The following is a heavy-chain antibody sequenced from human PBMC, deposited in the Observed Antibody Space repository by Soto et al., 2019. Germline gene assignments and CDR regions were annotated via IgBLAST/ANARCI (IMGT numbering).Heavy chain of an antibody. CDR3: ATWLLREHAFDI. V-gene: IGHV3-53*01. J-gene: IGHJ3*02. CDR1: GFTVNGKKY. D-gene: IGHD2-15*01. CDR2: PYIADGT. Sequence: GGSLRLSCAASGFTVNGKKYITWVRQAPGKGLEWVSAPYIADGTFYADSVKGRFTVSIDSSKNTVYLQMNNLSPEDTAVYYCATWLLREHAFDIWGLGTMVTVSS.